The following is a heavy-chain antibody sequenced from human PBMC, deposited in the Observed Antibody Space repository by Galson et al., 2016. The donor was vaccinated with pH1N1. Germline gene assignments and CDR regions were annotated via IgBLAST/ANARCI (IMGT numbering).Heavy chain of an antibody. Sequence: QSGAEVKKPGESLKISCTGSGYDFSNYWIGWVSQMPGKGLEWMGIIYPGDSDTRYSPSFQGQVTISADKSIDTAFLQWNSLKASDTAMYYCARHRGGGGGDSYDIDYGGQGALVTVSS. V-gene: IGHV5-51*03. CDR3: ARHRGGGGGDSYDIDY. J-gene: IGHJ4*02. D-gene: IGHD2-21*02. CDR2: IYPGDSDT. CDR1: GYDFSNYW.